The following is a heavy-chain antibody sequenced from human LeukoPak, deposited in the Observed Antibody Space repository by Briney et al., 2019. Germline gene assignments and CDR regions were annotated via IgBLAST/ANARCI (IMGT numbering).Heavy chain of an antibody. J-gene: IGHJ4*02. CDR1: GFTFSSYS. CDR3: ARGTMFPYYFDY. D-gene: IGHD3-10*02. CDR2: IRSSSSYI. Sequence: PGGSLILSCGVSGFTFSSYSMCWVRQAPGKGLEWVSFIRSSSSYIYYADSVKGRFTISRDNAKNSLHLQMNSLRAEDTAVYYCARGTMFPYYFDYWGQGNLVTVSS. V-gene: IGHV3-21*01.